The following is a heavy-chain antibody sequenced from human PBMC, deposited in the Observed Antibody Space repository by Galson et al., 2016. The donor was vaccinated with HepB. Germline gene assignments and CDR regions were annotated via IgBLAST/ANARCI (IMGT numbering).Heavy chain of an antibody. CDR3: ARQAYFNVPDLDRLLDFDL. J-gene: IGHJ4*02. Sequence: SETLSLTCTVSGASITSSAFYWGWVRQPPGKGLEWIGSVFYSGGTHYNPSLKSRVTMSVDTSKNQFSLSLSSVTAADSAVYFCARQAYFNVPDLDRLLDFDLWGQGTLVTVSS. V-gene: IGHV4-39*01. CDR2: VFYSGGT. CDR1: GASITSSAFY. D-gene: IGHD3-3*01.